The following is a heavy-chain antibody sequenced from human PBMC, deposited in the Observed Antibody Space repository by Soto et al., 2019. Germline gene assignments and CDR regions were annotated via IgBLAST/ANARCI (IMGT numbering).Heavy chain of an antibody. V-gene: IGHV1-69*13. D-gene: IGHD2-15*01. CDR2: IIPIFGTA. CDR1: GGTFSSYA. CDR3: AREVEVEMATISYFDY. J-gene: IGHJ4*02. Sequence: ASVKVSCKASGGTFSSYAISWVRQAPGQGLEWMGGIIPIFGTANYAQKFQGRVTITADESTSTAYMELSSLRSEDTAVYYCAREVEVEMATISYFDYWGQGTLVTVSS.